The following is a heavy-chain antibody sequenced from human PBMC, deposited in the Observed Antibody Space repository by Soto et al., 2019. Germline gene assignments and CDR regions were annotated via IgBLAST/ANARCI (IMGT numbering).Heavy chain of an antibody. CDR2: IKQDGSEK. Sequence: GSLRLSCAASGFTFSSYWMSWVHQAPGKGLEWVANIKQDGSEKYYVDSVKGRFTISRDNAKNSLYLQMNSLRAEDTAVYYCARAVMTTVTTYYYYYYYMDVWGKGTTVTVSS. J-gene: IGHJ6*03. CDR3: ARAVMTTVTTYYYYYYYMDV. CDR1: GFTFSSYW. D-gene: IGHD4-17*01. V-gene: IGHV3-7*01.